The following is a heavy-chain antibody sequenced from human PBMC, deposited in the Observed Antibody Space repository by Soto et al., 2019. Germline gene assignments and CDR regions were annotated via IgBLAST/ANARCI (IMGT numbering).Heavy chain of an antibody. D-gene: IGHD3-3*01. CDR3: ARPAREYYDFWSGYCPFDY. CDR1: GGTFSSYA. J-gene: IGHJ4*02. Sequence: SVKVSCKASGGTFSSYAISWVRQAPGQGLEWMGGIIPIFGTANYAQKFQGRVTITADESTSTAYMELSSLRSEDTAVYYCARPAREYYDFWSGYCPFDYWGQGTLVTVSS. V-gene: IGHV1-69*13. CDR2: IIPIFGTA.